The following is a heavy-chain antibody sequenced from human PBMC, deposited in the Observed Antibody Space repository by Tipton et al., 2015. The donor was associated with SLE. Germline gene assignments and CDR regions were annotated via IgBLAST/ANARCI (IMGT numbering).Heavy chain of an antibody. V-gene: IGHV4-59*11. CDR1: GASISSHY. CDR3: ARVDCTGGICYSDY. J-gene: IGHJ4*02. Sequence: TLSLTCTVSGASISSHYWSWIRQAPGKGLESIGYIHYTGSTNYSPSLTSRVTISIDTSNNQFSLKLSSATAADTAIYYCARVDCTGGICYSDYWGQGTLVTVSS. CDR2: IHYTGST. D-gene: IGHD2-8*02.